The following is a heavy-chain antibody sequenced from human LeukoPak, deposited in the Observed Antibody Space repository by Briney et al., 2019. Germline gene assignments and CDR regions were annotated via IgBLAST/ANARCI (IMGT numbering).Heavy chain of an antibody. D-gene: IGHD6-13*01. V-gene: IGHV3-23*01. CDR1: GFTFSSYA. J-gene: IGHJ4*02. CDR2: ISGSGGST. CDR3: ARAAAAPISSFDY. Sequence: GGSLRLSCAASGFTFSSYAMSWVRQAPGKGLEGVSAISGSGGSTYYADSVKGRFTISRDNSKNTLYLQMNSLRAEDTAVYYCARAAAAPISSFDYWGQGTLVTVSS.